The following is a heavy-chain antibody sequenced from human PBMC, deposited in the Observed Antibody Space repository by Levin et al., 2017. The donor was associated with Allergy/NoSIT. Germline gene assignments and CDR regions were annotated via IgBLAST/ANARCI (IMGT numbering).Heavy chain of an antibody. V-gene: IGHV3-33*01. J-gene: IGHJ5*02. CDR1: GFPFSSYG. CDR2: IWYDGGNK. CDR3: ARDRGSGSYYNGPHGS. Sequence: PGGSLRLSCAASGFPFSSYGMHWVRQAPGKGLEWVAVIWYDGGNKYYSDSVKGRFTISRDNSKNTLYLQMNSLRAEDTAVYYCARDRGSGSYYNGPHGSWGQGTLVTVSS. D-gene: IGHD3-10*01.